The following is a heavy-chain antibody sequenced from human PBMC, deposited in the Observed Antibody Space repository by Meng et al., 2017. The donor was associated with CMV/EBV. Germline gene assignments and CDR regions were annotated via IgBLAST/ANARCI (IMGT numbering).Heavy chain of an antibody. V-gene: IGHV3-20*04. CDR3: ARDLRPAREGGLASYYYDSSGYLAY. J-gene: IGHJ4*02. Sequence: GGSLRLSCAASGFTFDDYGMSWVRQAPGKGLEWVSGINWNGGSTGYADSVKGRFTISRDNAKNSLYLQMNSLRAEDTAVYYCARDLRPAREGGLASYYYDSSGYLAYWGQGTLVTVSS. CDR1: GFTFDDYG. CDR2: INWNGGST. D-gene: IGHD3-22*01.